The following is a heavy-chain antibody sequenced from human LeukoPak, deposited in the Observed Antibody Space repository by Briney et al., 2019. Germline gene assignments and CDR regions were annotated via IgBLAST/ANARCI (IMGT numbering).Heavy chain of an antibody. V-gene: IGHV1-2*02. Sequence: GASVKVCCKASGYTFTGYYMHWVRQAPGQGLEWMGWINPNSGGTNYAQKFQGRVTMTRDTSISTAYMELSRLTSDDTAVYYCARLLKLWRQLDSWGRGTLVTVSS. J-gene: IGHJ4*02. CDR3: ARLLKLWRQLDS. CDR2: INPNSGGT. CDR1: GYTFTGYY. D-gene: IGHD4/OR15-4a*01.